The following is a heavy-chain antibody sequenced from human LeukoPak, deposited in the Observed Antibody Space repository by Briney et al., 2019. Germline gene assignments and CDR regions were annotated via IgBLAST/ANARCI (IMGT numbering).Heavy chain of an antibody. CDR1: GFAFSAYW. CDR3: ARDGGSAMPFDS. D-gene: IGHD2-2*01. V-gene: IGHV3-7*01. Sequence: GGSLRLSCSASGFAFSAYWMSWVRQAPGMGLEWVANIRPDGSEKYYVDSVKGRFTISRDNAKNSLYLQMNNLRAEDTALYYCARDGGSAMPFDSWGQGTLVTVSS. J-gene: IGHJ4*02. CDR2: IRPDGSEK.